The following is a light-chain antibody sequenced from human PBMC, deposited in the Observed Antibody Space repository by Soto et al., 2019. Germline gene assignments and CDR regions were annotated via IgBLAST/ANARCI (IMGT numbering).Light chain of an antibody. J-gene: IGKJ4*01. CDR2: DAS. CDR3: QHYKTWPLT. Sequence: ELVLTQSPATLSVSPGERATLSCRASQGVGSTLAWYQQEPGQAPRLLIYDASTRATGIPASFSGDGSGTEFTLTISCLQSDDFAVYYCQHYKTWPLTFGGGTRVEI. V-gene: IGKV3-15*01. CDR1: QGVGST.